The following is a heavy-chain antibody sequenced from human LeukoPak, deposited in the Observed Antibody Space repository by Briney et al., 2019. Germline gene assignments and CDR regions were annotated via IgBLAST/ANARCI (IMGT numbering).Heavy chain of an antibody. D-gene: IGHD2-2*01. V-gene: IGHV1-8*02. CDR1: GGTFSSYA. J-gene: IGHJ3*02. CDR3: ARGTKGAFDI. Sequence: ASVKVSCKASGGTFSSYAINWVRQATGQGLEWMGWMNPNSGNTGYAQKFQGRVTMTRNTSISTAYMELSSLRSEDTAVYYCARGTKGAFDIWGQGTMVTVSS. CDR2: MNPNSGNT.